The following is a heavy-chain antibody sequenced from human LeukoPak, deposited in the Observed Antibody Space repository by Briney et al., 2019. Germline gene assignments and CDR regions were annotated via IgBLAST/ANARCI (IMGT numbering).Heavy chain of an antibody. Sequence: SGTLSLTCAVSGGSISSSSWWSWVRQPPGKGLEWIGEVYHSGSPNYNPSFKSRVTISVDTSKNQFSLKLTSVTAADTAVYHCARHGGILGAAGKGAFDIWGQGTMVTGSS. CDR3: ARHGGILGAAGKGAFDI. V-gene: IGHV4-4*02. J-gene: IGHJ3*02. CDR2: VYHSGSP. CDR1: GGSISSSSW. D-gene: IGHD6-13*01.